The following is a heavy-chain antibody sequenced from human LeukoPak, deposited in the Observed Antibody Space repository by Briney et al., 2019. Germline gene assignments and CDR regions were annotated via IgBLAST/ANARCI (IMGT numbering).Heavy chain of an antibody. Sequence: SETLPLTCTVSGGSISYYYWSWIRQPPGKGLEWIGHIYYKGSTNYNPSLKSQATISVDTSKNQFSLKLSSVTAADTAVYYCTSHESYGDANWFDPWGQGILVTVSS. D-gene: IGHD4/OR15-4a*01. CDR3: TSHESYGDANWFDP. V-gene: IGHV4-59*08. J-gene: IGHJ5*02. CDR2: IYYKGST. CDR1: GGSISYYY.